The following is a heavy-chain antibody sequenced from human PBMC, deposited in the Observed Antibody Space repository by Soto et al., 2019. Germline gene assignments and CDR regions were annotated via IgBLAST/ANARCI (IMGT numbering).Heavy chain of an antibody. CDR1: GYTFTGYY. J-gene: IGHJ6*02. Sequence: VKVSCKASGYTFTGYYMHWVRQAPGQGLEWMGWINPNSGGTNYAQKFQGWVTMTRDTSISTAYMELSRLRSDDTAVYYCARGGSGSYYNVFGYYYGMDVWGQGTTVTVSS. CDR3: ARGGSGSYYNVFGYYYGMDV. V-gene: IGHV1-2*04. D-gene: IGHD3-10*01. CDR2: INPNSGGT.